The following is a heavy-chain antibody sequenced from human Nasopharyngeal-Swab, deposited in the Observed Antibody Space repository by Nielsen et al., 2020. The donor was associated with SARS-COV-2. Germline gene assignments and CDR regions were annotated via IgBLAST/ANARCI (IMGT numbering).Heavy chain of an antibody. CDR3: ARREYSSGWSLDH. J-gene: IGHJ4*02. CDR1: GFDVSSNY. Sequence: GESLKISCAASGFDVSSNYMTWVRQAPGKGLDWVSLIYSGDKTYYADSVKDRFIIARDTSRNTLYLQMNSLRVEDTAVYYCARREYSSGWSLDHWGQGTLVTVSS. D-gene: IGHD6-19*01. CDR2: IYSGDKT. V-gene: IGHV3-66*01.